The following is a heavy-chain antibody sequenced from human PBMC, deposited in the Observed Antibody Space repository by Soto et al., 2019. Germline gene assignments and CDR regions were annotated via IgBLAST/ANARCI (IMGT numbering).Heavy chain of an antibody. J-gene: IGHJ3*02. Sequence: GASVKVSCKASGGTFSSYTISWVRQAPGQGLEWMGRIIPILGIANYAQKFQGRVTITADKSTSTAYMELSSLRSEDTAVYYCARSLEAGHAFDIWGQGTMVTVSS. CDR2: IIPILGIA. CDR1: GGTFSSYT. V-gene: IGHV1-69*02. D-gene: IGHD6-19*01. CDR3: ARSLEAGHAFDI.